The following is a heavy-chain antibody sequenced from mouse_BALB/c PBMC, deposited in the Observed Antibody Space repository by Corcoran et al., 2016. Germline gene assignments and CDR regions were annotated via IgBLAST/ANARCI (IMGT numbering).Heavy chain of an antibody. D-gene: IGHD1-1*01. V-gene: IGHV1-18*01. CDR2: INPNNGGT. CDR1: GYTFTDYT. CDR3: ARITTVVAKVWYFDV. Sequence: EVQLQQSGPELVKPGASVKISCKTSGYTFTDYTMHWVQQSHGKSLEWIGGINPNNGGTSYNQKFKGKATLTVDKSSSTAYMELRSLTSEDSAVYYCARITTVVAKVWYFDVWGAGTTVTVSS. J-gene: IGHJ1*01.